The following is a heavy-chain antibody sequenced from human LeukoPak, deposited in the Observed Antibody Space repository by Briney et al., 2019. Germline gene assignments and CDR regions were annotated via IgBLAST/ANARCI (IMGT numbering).Heavy chain of an antibody. J-gene: IGHJ4*02. CDR1: GFTFISYW. V-gene: IGHV3-7*01. D-gene: IGHD3-10*01. CDR3: VTDQTGRHPYFFDY. Sequence: GGSLRLSCAASGFTFISYWMSWVRQAPGKGLEWVANIKEDGSEIYYVDAVKGRFSISRDNAKTSLYLQMNSLSVADTAVYYCVTDQTGRHPYFFDYWGQGTLVTVSS. CDR2: IKEDGSEI.